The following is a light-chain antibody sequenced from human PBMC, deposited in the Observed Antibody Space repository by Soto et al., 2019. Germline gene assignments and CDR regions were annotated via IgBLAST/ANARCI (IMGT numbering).Light chain of an antibody. CDR3: SSYVGSNKLV. J-gene: IGLJ2*01. CDR2: EVS. V-gene: IGLV2-8*01. CDR1: SSDVGGYNY. Sequence: QSALTQPPSASGSPGQSVTISCTGTSSDVGGYNYVSWYQQHPGKPPKLMIYEVSKRPSGVPDRFSGSKSGNTASLTVSGLQAEDEADYYCSSYVGSNKLVFGGGTKVTVL.